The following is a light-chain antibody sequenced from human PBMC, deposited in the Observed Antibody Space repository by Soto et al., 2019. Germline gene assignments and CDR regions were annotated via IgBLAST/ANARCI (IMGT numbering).Light chain of an antibody. CDR3: NSYRTTDTLV. Sequence: QSALTQPASVSGSPGQSITISCTGTSNDVGGYNHVSWYQQHPGKAPKLIIYDVSYRPSGVSNRFSGSKSGNTASLTISGLQAEDEADYYCNSYRTTDTLVFGGGTKLTVL. J-gene: IGLJ3*02. CDR1: SNDVGGYNH. V-gene: IGLV2-14*03. CDR2: DVS.